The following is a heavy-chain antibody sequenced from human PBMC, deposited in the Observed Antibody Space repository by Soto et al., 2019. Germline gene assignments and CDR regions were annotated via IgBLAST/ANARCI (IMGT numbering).Heavy chain of an antibody. Sequence: EVQLLGSGGGLVQPGGSLRLSCAASGLTFSTYAMSWVRQAPGKGLEWVSSISGNGANTYYTDSVKGRFIISRDNSKNTLFLQMNRLSAVDTALYYGAKVRPNYYGSGGGYYKAGGDYWGQGTLVTVSS. CDR1: GLTFSTYA. D-gene: IGHD3-10*01. CDR3: AKVRPNYYGSGGGYYKAGGDY. V-gene: IGHV3-23*01. CDR2: ISGNGANT. J-gene: IGHJ4*02.